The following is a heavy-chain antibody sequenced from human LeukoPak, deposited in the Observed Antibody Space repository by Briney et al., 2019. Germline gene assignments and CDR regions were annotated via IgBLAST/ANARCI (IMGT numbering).Heavy chain of an antibody. Sequence: GASLRLSCTASGFTFSSYAMTWVRQAPGKGLECVSTITSSGDGTYYADSVKGRFTISRDNPKNTLYLQVNSLRAEDTAVYYCAKDYDSSGYDFPFDYWGQGTLVTVSS. CDR1: GFTFSSYA. V-gene: IGHV3-23*01. J-gene: IGHJ4*02. CDR3: AKDYDSSGYDFPFDY. D-gene: IGHD3-22*01. CDR2: ITSSGDGT.